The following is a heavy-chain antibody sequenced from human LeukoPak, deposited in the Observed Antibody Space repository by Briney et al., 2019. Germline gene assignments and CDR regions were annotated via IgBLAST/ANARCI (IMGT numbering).Heavy chain of an antibody. J-gene: IGHJ4*02. CDR1: GYSISSGYY. Sequence: PSETLSLTCTVSGYSISSGYYWGWIRQPPGKGLEWIGSIYHSGSTCYNPSLKSRVTISVDTSKNQFSLKLSSVTAADTAVYYCARVSMVRGATLDYWGQGTLVTVSS. V-gene: IGHV4-38-2*02. D-gene: IGHD3-10*01. CDR2: IYHSGST. CDR3: ARVSMVRGATLDY.